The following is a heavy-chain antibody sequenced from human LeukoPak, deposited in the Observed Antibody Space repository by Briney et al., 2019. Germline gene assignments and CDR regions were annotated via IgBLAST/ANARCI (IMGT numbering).Heavy chain of an antibody. CDR2: IIPILGIA. V-gene: IGHV1-69*04. J-gene: IGHJ4*02. D-gene: IGHD3/OR15-3a*01. CDR3: ARGVFGRARFDY. Sequence: SVKVSCEASGGTFSSYAISWVRQAPGQGLEWMGRIIPILGIANYAQKFQGRVTITADKSTSTAYMELSSLRSEDTAVYYCARGVFGRARFDYWGQGTLVTVSS. CDR1: GGTFSSYA.